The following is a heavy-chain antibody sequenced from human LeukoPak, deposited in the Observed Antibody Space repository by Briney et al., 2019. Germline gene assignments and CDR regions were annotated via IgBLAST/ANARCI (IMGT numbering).Heavy chain of an antibody. CDR3: ARGGIFGVVIRQNCFDP. CDR1: GFTFSSYN. V-gene: IGHV3-21*01. D-gene: IGHD3-3*01. J-gene: IGHJ5*02. Sequence: PGGSLRLSCVGSGFTFSSYNMNWVRQAPGKGLEWVSSITGSSGYIYYADSVKGRFTISRDNAKNSLYLQMNSLRDEDTAVYYCARGGIFGVVIRQNCFDPWGQGTLVTVSS. CDR2: ITGSSGYI.